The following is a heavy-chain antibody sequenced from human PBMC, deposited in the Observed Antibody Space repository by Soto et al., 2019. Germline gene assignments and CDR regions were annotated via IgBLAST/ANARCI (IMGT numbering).Heavy chain of an antibody. CDR3: ARVSWREKYGMDV. V-gene: IGHV3-11*01. J-gene: IGHJ6*02. CDR1: GFTFSDSY. CDR2: ITFSGNTV. Sequence: GGSLRLSCAASGFTFSDSYMSWIRQAPGKGLEWISYITFSGNTVYYADSLKGRFTISRDNAKNSPYLQMNRLRAEDTAVYYCARVSWREKYGMDVWGQGTTVTVSS.